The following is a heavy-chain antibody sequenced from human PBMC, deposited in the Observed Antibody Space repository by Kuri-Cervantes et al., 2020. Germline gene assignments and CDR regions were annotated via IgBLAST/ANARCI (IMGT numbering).Heavy chain of an antibody. V-gene: IGHV3-23*01. Sequence: GESLKISCAASGFTFSTYAMSWVRQAPGKGLEWVSGISGGGGSTYSADSVKGRFIISRDNSKNTVYLQVNSLRVEDTALYYCAKVGSIAVAGPLNFHYYMDVWGKGTAVTVSS. D-gene: IGHD6-19*01. J-gene: IGHJ6*03. CDR2: ISGGGGST. CDR1: GFTFSTYA. CDR3: AKVGSIAVAGPLNFHYYMDV.